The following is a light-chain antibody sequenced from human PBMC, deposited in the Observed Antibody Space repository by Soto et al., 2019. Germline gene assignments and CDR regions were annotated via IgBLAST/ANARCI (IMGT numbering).Light chain of an antibody. CDR1: NSDIGIYNL. CDR3: CSYAGSTTFVV. Sequence: QSALTQPASVSGSPGQSITISCTGTNSDIGIYNLVSWYQPHPGKVPKVMIYEVTKRPSGVSDRFSGSKSGNTASLTISGLQAEDEADYYCCSYAGSTTFVVFGGGTKLTVL. V-gene: IGLV2-23*02. J-gene: IGLJ2*01. CDR2: EVT.